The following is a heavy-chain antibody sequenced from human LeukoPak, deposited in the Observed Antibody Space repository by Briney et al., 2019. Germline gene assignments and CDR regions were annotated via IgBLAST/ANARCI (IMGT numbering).Heavy chain of an antibody. CDR1: GPSISSYY. V-gene: IGHV4-4*07. CDR3: ARDMYSSGYYDY. J-gene: IGHJ4*02. D-gene: IGHD6-19*01. CDR2: TYTSGST. Sequence: SETLSFICTVSGPSISSYYWSWIRQPAGKGLEWIGRTYTSGSTNYNPSLKSRVTMSVDTSKNQFSLKLSSVTAADTAVYYCARDMYSSGYYDYWGQGTLVTVSS.